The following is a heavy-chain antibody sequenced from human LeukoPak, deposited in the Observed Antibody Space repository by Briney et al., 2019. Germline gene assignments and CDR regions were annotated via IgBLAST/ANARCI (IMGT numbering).Heavy chain of an antibody. CDR3: ARGYSSGYPPDY. Sequence: ASVKVSCEASGYTFTGYYMHWVRQAPGQGLEWMGWINPNSGGTNYAQKFQGRVTMTRDTSISTAYMELSRLRSDDTAVYYCARGYSSGYPPDYWGQGTLVTVSS. D-gene: IGHD3-22*01. V-gene: IGHV1-2*02. CDR1: GYTFTGYY. J-gene: IGHJ4*02. CDR2: INPNSGGT.